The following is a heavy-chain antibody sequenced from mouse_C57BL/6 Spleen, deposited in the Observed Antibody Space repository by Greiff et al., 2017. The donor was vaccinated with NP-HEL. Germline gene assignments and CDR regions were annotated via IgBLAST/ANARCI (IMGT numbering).Heavy chain of an antibody. J-gene: IGHJ4*01. CDR2: IYPGDGDT. CDR1: GYAFSSSW. CDR3: ARTTTVVAPTAMDY. Sequence: QVQLKESGPELVKPGASVKISCKASGYAFSSSWMNWVKQRPGKGLEWIGRIYPGDGDTNYNGKVKGKATLTADKSSSTASMQLSSLTSEDSAVYFCARTTTVVAPTAMDYWGQGTSVTVSS. V-gene: IGHV1-82*01. D-gene: IGHD1-1*01.